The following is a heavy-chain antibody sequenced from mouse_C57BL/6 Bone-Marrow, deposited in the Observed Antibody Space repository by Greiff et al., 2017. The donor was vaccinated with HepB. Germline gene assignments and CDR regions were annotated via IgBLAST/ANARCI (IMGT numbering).Heavy chain of an antibody. CDR2: IDPSDSYT. D-gene: IGHD2-4*01. J-gene: IGHJ2*01. CDR1: GYTFTSYW. CDR3: ASYDYGPDY. V-gene: IGHV1-59*01. Sequence: VQLQQPGAELVRPGTSVKLSCKASGYTFTSYWMHWVKQRPGQGLVWIGVIDPSDSYTNYNQKFKGKATLTVDTSSSTAYMQLSSLTSEDSAVYYCASYDYGPDYWGQGTTLTVSS.